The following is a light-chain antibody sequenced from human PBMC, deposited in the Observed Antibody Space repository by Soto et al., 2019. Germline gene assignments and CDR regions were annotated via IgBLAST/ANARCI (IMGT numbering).Light chain of an antibody. V-gene: IGLV4-69*01. CDR1: SGHSSYA. CDR3: QTWGSGIYWV. J-gene: IGLJ3*02. Sequence: QPVLTQSPSASASLGASVKLTCTLSSGHSSYAIAWHQQQPEKGPRYLMKLNSDGSHSKGDGIPDRFSGSSSGAERYLTISSLQSEDEADYYCQTWGSGIYWVFGGGTMLTVL. CDR2: LNSDGSH.